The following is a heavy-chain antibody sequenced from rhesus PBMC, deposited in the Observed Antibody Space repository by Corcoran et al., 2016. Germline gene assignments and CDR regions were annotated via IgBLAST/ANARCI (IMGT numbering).Heavy chain of an antibody. CDR3: ARAGRLVTPYYFDY. V-gene: IGHV4-169*01. CDR2: IYGSSSST. Sequence: QLQLQESGPGLVKPSETLSVTCAVSGGSISSSYWSWIRQAPGKGLEWIGYIYGSSSSTNYNPSLKSRVTLSVGTSKNQLSLKLSSVTAADTAVYYCARAGRLVTPYYFDYWGQGVLVTVSS. CDR1: GGSISSSY. D-gene: IGHD6-31*01. J-gene: IGHJ4*01.